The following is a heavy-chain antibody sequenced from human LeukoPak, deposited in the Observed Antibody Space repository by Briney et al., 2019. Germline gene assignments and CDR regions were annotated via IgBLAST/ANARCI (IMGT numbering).Heavy chain of an antibody. CDR3: ARDDGPTQAFDY. CDR1: GYTFTGYY. D-gene: IGHD2-15*01. CDR2: INPSGGST. Sequence: ASVKVSCKASGYTFTGYYMHWVRQAPGQGLERMGIINPSGGSTSYAQKFQGRVTLTRDTSTSTIYMELSSLRSEDTAVYYCARDDGPTQAFDYWGQGTLVTVSS. V-gene: IGHV1-46*01. J-gene: IGHJ4*02.